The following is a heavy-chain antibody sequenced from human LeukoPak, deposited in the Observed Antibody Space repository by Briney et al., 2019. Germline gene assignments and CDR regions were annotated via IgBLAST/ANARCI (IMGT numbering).Heavy chain of an antibody. D-gene: IGHD3-22*01. CDR2: IYHSGST. CDR3: ARESWPYYASSGGFDY. V-gene: IGHV4-30-2*01. CDR1: GGSISSGGYS. J-gene: IGHJ4*02. Sequence: SQTLSLTCAVSGGSISSGGYSCSWIRQPPGKGLEWIGYIYHSGSTYYNPSLKSRVTISVDRSKNQFSLKLGSVTAADTAVYYCARESWPYYASSGGFDYWGQGTLVTVSS.